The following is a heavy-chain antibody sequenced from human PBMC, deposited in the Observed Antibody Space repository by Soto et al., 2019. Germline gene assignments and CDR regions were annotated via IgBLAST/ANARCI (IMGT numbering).Heavy chain of an antibody. CDR3: AREIAGISTSCYYDY. CDR1: GGSISSGDYY. J-gene: IGHJ4*02. D-gene: IGHD2-2*01. CDR2: IYYSGST. Sequence: SETLSLTCTVSGGSISSGDYYWSWIRQPPGKGLEWIGYIYYSGSTYYNPSLKSRVTISVDTSKNQFSLKLSSVTAADTAVYYCAREIAGISTSCYYDYWGQGTLVTVSS. V-gene: IGHV4-30-4*01.